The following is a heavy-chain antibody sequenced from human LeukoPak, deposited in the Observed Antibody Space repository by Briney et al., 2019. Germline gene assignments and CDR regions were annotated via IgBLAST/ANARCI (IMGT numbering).Heavy chain of an antibody. CDR1: GGSISSYY. V-gene: IGHV4-59*08. CDR3: ARSGYSYGYAFDI. J-gene: IGHJ3*02. Sequence: PSETLSFTCTGSGGSISSYYWSWIRQPPGKGLEWIGYIYYSGSTNYNPSLKRRVTISVDTSKNQFSLKLSSVTAADTAVYYCARSGYSYGYAFDIWGQGTMVTVSS. CDR2: IYYSGST. D-gene: IGHD5-18*01.